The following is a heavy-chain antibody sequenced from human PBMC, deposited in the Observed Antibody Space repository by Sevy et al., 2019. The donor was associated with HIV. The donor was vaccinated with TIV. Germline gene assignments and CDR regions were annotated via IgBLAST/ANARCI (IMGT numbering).Heavy chain of an antibody. CDR3: AREGCTRPHDY. J-gene: IGHJ4*02. Sequence: GGSLRLSCAASGFAFYDYSMSWIRQAPGKGLEWVATLSFGCGKINYADSVKDRFTISRDNSKNSFYLQMDNLRVEDTALYYCAREGCTRPHDYCGQGTRVTVSS. CDR2: LSFGCGKI. CDR1: GFAFYDYS. D-gene: IGHD2-8*01. V-gene: IGHV3-23*01.